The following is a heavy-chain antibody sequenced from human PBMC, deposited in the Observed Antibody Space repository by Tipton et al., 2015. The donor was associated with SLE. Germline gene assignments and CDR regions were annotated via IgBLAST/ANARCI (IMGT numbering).Heavy chain of an antibody. CDR1: GGSISSSSYY. Sequence: TLSLTCTVSGGSISSSSYYWSWIRQPPGKGLEWIGYLYYSGSTNYNPSLKSRVTISVDTSKNQFSLKLSSVTAADTAVYYCARSGTARIAGAGPAFDIWGQGTMVTVSS. D-gene: IGHD6-19*01. V-gene: IGHV4-61*01. CDR2: LYYSGST. CDR3: ARSGTARIAGAGPAFDI. J-gene: IGHJ3*02.